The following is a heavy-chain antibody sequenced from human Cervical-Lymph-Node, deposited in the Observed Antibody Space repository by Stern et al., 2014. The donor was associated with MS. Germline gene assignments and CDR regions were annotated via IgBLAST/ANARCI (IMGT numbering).Heavy chain of an antibody. Sequence: VTLKESGPTLVKPTQTLTLTCTFSGFSLSTSGVGVGWIRQPPGKALEGRALFYWDDDKRYSPSLKSRLTITKDTSKNQVVLTMTNMDPVDTATYYCAVRLTLYSSSWYSMHYFDYWGQGTLVTVSS. CDR3: AVRLTLYSSSWYSMHYFDY. CDR2: FYWDDDK. J-gene: IGHJ4*02. V-gene: IGHV2-5*02. CDR1: GFSLSTSGVG. D-gene: IGHD6-13*01.